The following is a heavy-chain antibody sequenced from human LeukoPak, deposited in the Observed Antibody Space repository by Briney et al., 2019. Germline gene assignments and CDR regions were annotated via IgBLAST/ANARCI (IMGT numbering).Heavy chain of an antibody. D-gene: IGHD1-7*01. CDR3: ARARENWNYVLGAFDI. Sequence: SGGSLRLSCAASGFTFSSYSMNWVRQAPGKGLEWVSAISSSSSYIYYADSVKGRFTISRDNAKNSLYLQMNSLRAEDTAVYYCARARENWNYVLGAFDIWGQGTMVTVSS. J-gene: IGHJ3*02. V-gene: IGHV3-21*01. CDR2: ISSSSSYI. CDR1: GFTFSSYS.